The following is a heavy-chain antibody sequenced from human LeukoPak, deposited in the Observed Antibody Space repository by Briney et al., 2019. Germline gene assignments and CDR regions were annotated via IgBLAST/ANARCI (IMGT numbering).Heavy chain of an antibody. CDR3: ARVSLWFGELSGYYYGMDV. D-gene: IGHD3-10*01. V-gene: IGHV3-53*01. CDR2: IYSGGST. CDR1: GFTVSSNY. Sequence: GGSLRLSCAASGFTVSSNYMSWVRQVPGKGLEWVSVIYSGGSTYYADSVKGRFTISRDNSKNTLYLQMNSLRAEDTAVYYCARVSLWFGELSGYYYGMDVWGQGTTVTVSS. J-gene: IGHJ6*02.